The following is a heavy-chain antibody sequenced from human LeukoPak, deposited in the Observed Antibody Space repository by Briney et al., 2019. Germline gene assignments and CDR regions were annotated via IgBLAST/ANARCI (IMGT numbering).Heavy chain of an antibody. J-gene: IGHJ4*02. CDR3: ARDQLYCSGGYCYFDS. D-gene: IGHD2-15*01. Sequence: SGGSLRLSCVASGFTFSSYWLHWVRQAPGKGLVWVSRISGDLRSTSYADSVKGRFTISRDNAKNTLYLQMNSLRAEDTAVYYCARDQLYCSGGYCYFDSWGQGTLDTVSS. V-gene: IGHV3-74*01. CDR2: ISGDLRST. CDR1: GFTFSSYW.